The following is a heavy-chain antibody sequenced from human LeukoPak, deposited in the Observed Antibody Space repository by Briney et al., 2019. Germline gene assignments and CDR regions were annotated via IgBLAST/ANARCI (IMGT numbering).Heavy chain of an antibody. CDR3: TTDLGTYYHGSQRLIPIDY. CDR2: IKSKTDGETT. V-gene: IGHV3-15*01. Sequence: GGSLRLTCVDSGFTFTNAWMSWVRQAPGKGLEWIGRIKSKTDGETTNYAEPVRGRFTISRDDSKSAVYLQMNSLKIEDTAVYYCTTDLGTYYHGSQRLIPIDYWGQGTLVTVSS. CDR1: GFTFTNAW. J-gene: IGHJ4*02. D-gene: IGHD3-10*01.